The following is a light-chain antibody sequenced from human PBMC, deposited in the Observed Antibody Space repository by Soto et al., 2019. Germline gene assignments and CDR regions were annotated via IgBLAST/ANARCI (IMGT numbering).Light chain of an antibody. CDR3: QQNYSIPIT. Sequence: DVQMTHSPSFLSGSVGDRVTITSRASQSISTSLNWYHQKPGKAPDFTSYGASSLQSGVTSRFTGSGSGTDFTLTITDLQPEDFATYYCQQNYSIPITFGQGTRLEIK. CDR2: GAS. CDR1: QSISTS. V-gene: IGKV1-39*01. J-gene: IGKJ5*01.